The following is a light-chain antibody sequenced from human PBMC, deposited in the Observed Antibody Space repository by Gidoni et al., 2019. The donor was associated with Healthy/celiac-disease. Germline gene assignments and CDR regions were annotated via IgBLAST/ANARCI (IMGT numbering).Light chain of an antibody. V-gene: IGLV2-11*01. Sequence: AALILHRSVSGERGQSVTIHGTGTSSDVVGYNYVSWYQQHPGQAPKLMIYDVSKRPSGVPARFSGSKSGNTASLTISGLQAEDEADYYCCSYAGSYTYFFGTGTKVTVL. CDR2: DVS. CDR1: SSDVVGYNY. J-gene: IGLJ1*01. CDR3: CSYAGSYTYF.